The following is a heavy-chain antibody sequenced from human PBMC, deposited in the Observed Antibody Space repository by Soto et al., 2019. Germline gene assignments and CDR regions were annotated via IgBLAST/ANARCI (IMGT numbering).Heavy chain of an antibody. CDR1: GFTFSNAW. V-gene: IGHV3-15*07. Sequence: GGSLRLSCAASGFTFSNAWMNWVRQAPGKGLEWVGRIKSKTDGGTTDYAAPVKGRFTISRDDSKNTLYLQMNSLKTEDTAVYYCTTVMVVFSDTAMLEYYYYYGMDVWGQGTTVTVSS. CDR2: IKSKTDGGTT. J-gene: IGHJ6*02. CDR3: TTVMVVFSDTAMLEYYYYYGMDV. D-gene: IGHD5-18*01.